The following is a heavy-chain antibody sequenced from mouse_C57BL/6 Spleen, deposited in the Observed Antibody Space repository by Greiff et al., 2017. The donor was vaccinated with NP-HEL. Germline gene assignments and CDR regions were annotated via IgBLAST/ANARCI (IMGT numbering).Heavy chain of an antibody. Sequence: QVQLRQPGAELVMPGASVKLSCKASGYTFTSYWMHWVKQRPGQGLEWIGEIDPSDSYTNYNQKFKGKSTLTVDKSSSTAYMQLSSLTSEDSAVYYCARRDSSGLFAYWGQGTLVTVSA. CDR2: IDPSDSYT. J-gene: IGHJ3*01. CDR3: ARRDSSGLFAY. D-gene: IGHD3-2*02. V-gene: IGHV1-69*01. CDR1: GYTFTSYW.